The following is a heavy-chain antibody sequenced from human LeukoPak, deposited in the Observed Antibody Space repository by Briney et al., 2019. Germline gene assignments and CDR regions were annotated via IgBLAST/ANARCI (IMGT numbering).Heavy chain of an antibody. V-gene: IGHV3-30*02. D-gene: IGHD2-2*02. CDR2: IRYDGSNK. CDR3: ASRSVVVPAAITTACDY. J-gene: IGHJ4*02. CDR1: GFTFSSYG. Sequence: GGSLRLSCAASGFTFSSYGMHWVRQAPGKGLEWVAFIRYDGSNKYYADSVKGRFTISRDNSKNTLYLQMNSLRAEDTAVYYCASRSVVVPAAITTACDYWGQGTLVTVSS.